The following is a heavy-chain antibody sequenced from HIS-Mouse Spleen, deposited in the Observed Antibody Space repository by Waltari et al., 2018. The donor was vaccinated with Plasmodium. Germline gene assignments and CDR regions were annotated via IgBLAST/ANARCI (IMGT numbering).Heavy chain of an antibody. CDR2: INHSGST. CDR1: GGSFSGYY. J-gene: IGHJ3*02. D-gene: IGHD3-9*01. CDR3: ARAPIRDAFDI. V-gene: IGHV4-34*01. Sequence: QVQLQQWGAGLLKPSETLSLTCAVYGGSFSGYYWSWIRQPPGKGLEWIGEINHSGSTNYNPSLKSRVTISVEPSKNQFSLKLSSVTAADTAVYYCARAPIRDAFDIWGQGTMVTVSS.